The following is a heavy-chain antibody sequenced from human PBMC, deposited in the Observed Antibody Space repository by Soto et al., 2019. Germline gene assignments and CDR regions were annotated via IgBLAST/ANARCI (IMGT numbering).Heavy chain of an antibody. J-gene: IGHJ5*02. D-gene: IGHD6-19*01. CDR2: IYYSGST. V-gene: IGHV4-39*01. Sequence: QLQLQESGPGLVKPSETLSLTCTVSGGSISSSSYYWGWIRQPPGKGLEWIGSIYYSGSTYYNPSLKSRVTISVDTSKNQFSLKLSSVTAADTAVYYCARHGEGSGWSMELPWFDPWGQGTLVTVSS. CDR1: GGSISSSSYY. CDR3: ARHGEGSGWSMELPWFDP.